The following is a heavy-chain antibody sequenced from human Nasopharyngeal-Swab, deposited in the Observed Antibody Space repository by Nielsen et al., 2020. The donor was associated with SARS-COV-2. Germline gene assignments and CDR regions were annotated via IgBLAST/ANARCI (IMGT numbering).Heavy chain of an antibody. Sequence: SETLSLTCTVSGGSISSGGYYWSWIRQHPGKGLEWIGYIYYSGSTYYNPSLKSRVTISVDTSKNQFSLKLSSVTAADTAVYYCAREVVPAASGYWFDPWGQGTPVTVSS. CDR3: AREVVPAASGYWFDP. V-gene: IGHV4-31*03. CDR2: IYYSGST. J-gene: IGHJ5*02. CDR1: GGSISSGGYY. D-gene: IGHD2-2*01.